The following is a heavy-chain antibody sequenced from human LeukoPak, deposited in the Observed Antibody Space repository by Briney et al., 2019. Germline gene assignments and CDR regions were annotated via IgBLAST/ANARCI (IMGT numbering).Heavy chain of an antibody. V-gene: IGHV1-2*06. Sequence: ASVKVSCKASGYTFTGSYIHWVRQAPGQGLEWMGRLSTNNGATNYAQKFQGRVTVTRDTSITTAYMELTRLTSDDTAVYYCARGGQPPGWGQGTLVTVSS. D-gene: IGHD5-12*01. CDR3: ARGGQPPG. CDR2: LSTNNGAT. CDR1: GYTFTGSY. J-gene: IGHJ4*02.